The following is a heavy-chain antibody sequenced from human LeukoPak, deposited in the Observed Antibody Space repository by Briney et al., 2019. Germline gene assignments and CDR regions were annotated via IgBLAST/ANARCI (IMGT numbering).Heavy chain of an antibody. D-gene: IGHD3-10*01. CDR2: IYHSGST. V-gene: IGHV4-30-2*01. Sequence: SETLSLTCAVSGGSISSGGYSWSWLRQPPGKGLEWIGYIYHSGSTYYNPSLKSRVTISVDRSKNQFSLKLSSVTAADTAVYYCARGVRGVPYFDYWGQGTLVTVSS. CDR1: GGSISSGGYS. J-gene: IGHJ4*02. CDR3: ARGVRGVPYFDY.